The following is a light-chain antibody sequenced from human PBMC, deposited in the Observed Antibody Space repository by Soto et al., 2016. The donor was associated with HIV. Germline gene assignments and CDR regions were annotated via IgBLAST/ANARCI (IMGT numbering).Light chain of an antibody. CDR3: QVWDSSSDHPVV. J-gene: IGLJ2*01. CDR2: DDS. V-gene: IGLV3-21*03. Sequence: SYVLTQPSSVSGAPGKTARITCGGNNIGSKSVHWYQQKPGQAPVLVVYDDSARPSGIPERFSGSNSGNTATLTISRVEVGDEADYYCQVWDSSSDHPVVFGGGTTLTVL. CDR1: NIGSKS.